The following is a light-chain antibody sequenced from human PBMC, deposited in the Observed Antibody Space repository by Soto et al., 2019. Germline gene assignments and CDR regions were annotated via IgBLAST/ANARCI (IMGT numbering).Light chain of an antibody. CDR3: TSYAGGNNV. CDR2: AVN. J-gene: IGLJ1*01. V-gene: IGLV2-8*01. Sequence: QSALTQPPSASGSPGQSVTISCTGTSSDVGGYNYVSWYQQHPGKVPKLMVYAVNKRPSGVPDRFSGSTSGNTASLTVSGLQAEDEADYYCTSYAGGNNVFGTGTKVTVL. CDR1: SSDVGGYNY.